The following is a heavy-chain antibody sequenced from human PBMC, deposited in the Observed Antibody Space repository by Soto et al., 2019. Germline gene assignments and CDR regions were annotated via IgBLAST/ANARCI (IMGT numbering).Heavy chain of an antibody. D-gene: IGHD3-16*01. Sequence: QLVESGGALVQPGGSLRLSCAASGFTVSNNYMSWVRQAPGKGLEWVSLIYSGGSTKSADSVKGRFTISRDSSKNTVYFQMNSLRAEDTAVYYCAGGPNSNSWGFAWGQGTLVTVSS. V-gene: IGHV3-66*01. CDR1: GFTVSNNY. CDR3: AGGPNSNSWGFA. CDR2: IYSGGST. J-gene: IGHJ5*02.